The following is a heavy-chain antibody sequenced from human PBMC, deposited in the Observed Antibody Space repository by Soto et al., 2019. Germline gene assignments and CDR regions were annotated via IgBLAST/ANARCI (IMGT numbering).Heavy chain of an antibody. CDR1: GGSISSYY. Sequence: QVQLQESGPGLVKPSETLSLTCTVSGGSISSYYWSWIRQPAGKRLEWIGRVYPSGSTNYNPSLESRVTMAVATSKNPFSLNLSSVTAADTDLYYCARVYCSGGNCQKIWGQGTLVTVSS. CDR2: VYPSGST. D-gene: IGHD2-15*01. CDR3: ARVYCSGGNCQKI. V-gene: IGHV4-4*07. J-gene: IGHJ4*02.